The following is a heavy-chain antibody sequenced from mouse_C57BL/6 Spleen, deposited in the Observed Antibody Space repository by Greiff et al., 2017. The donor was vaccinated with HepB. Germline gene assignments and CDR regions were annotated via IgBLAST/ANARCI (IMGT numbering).Heavy chain of an antibody. CDR3: GRANYYGSSYAYFDY. D-gene: IGHD1-1*01. Sequence: DVKLQESEGGLVQPGSSMKLSCTASGFTFSDYYMAWVRQVPEKGLEWVANINYDGSSTYYLDSLKSRFIISRDNAKNILYLQMSSLKSEDTATYYCGRANYYGSSYAYFDYWGQGTTLTVSS. J-gene: IGHJ2*01. CDR1: GFTFSDYY. CDR2: INYDGSST. V-gene: IGHV5-16*01.